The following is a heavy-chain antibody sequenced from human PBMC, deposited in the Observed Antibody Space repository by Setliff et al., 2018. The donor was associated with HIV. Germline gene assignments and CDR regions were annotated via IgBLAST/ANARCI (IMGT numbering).Heavy chain of an antibody. V-gene: IGHV1-46*01. CDR1: GYTFTSYY. CDR2: IHPSGGST. CDR3: ARVRYCSGGSCYGGEYWFDP. J-gene: IGHJ5*02. D-gene: IGHD2-15*01. Sequence: ASVKVSCKASGYTFTSYYIHWVRQAPGQGLEWMGVIHPSGGSTSYAQSFQDRVTMTRDTSTSTVYMELSSLSSEDTAVYYCARVRYCSGGSCYGGEYWFDPWGQGTLVTVSS.